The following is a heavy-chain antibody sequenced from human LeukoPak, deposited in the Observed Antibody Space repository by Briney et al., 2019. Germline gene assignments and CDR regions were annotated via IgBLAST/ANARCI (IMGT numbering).Heavy chain of an antibody. D-gene: IGHD3-3*01. J-gene: IGHJ4*02. CDR1: GFTLSSYW. CDR3: ARGLYDFWSGYYFDY. V-gene: IGHV3-7*03. Sequence: SGGSLRLSCAASGFTLSSYWMSWVRQAPGKGLEWVANIKQDGSEKYYVDSVKGRFTISRDNAKNSLYLQMNSLRAEDTAVYYCARGLYDFWSGYYFDYWGQGTLVTVSS. CDR2: IKQDGSEK.